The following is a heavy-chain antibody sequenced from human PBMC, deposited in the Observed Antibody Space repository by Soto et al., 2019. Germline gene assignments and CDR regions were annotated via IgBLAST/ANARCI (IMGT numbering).Heavy chain of an antibody. Sequence: SETLSLPFAFYGWSFSGYYWNWIRQPPGKGLEWIGEINHSGSTSYNPSLKSRVTRSVDTSKNQFSLKLSSVTAADTAVYYCARGSNVLRFLEWRIGPSTQTDSYGMDVWGQGTTVTVSS. D-gene: IGHD3-3*01. CDR3: ARGSNVLRFLEWRIGPSTQTDSYGMDV. CDR1: GWSFSGYY. V-gene: IGHV4-34*01. J-gene: IGHJ6*02. CDR2: INHSGST.